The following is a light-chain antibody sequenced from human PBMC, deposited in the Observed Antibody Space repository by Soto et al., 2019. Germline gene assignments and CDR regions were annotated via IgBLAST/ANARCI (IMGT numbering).Light chain of an antibody. V-gene: IGKV1-39*01. Sequence: MSQSPSSLSESKEERATITCRASQRISSYLNWYQQKPGQAPKLLIYAASSLQSGVPSRFSGSGSGTDFTLTISSLQPEDFAAYYCQQSYSTPLTFGGGTKVDI. CDR1: QRISSY. CDR3: QQSYSTPLT. J-gene: IGKJ4*01. CDR2: AAS.